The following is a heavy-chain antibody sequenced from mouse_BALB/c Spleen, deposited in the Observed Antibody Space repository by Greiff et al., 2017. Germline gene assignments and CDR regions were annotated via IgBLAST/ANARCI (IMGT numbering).Heavy chain of an antibody. V-gene: IGHV5-6-4*01. D-gene: IGHD3-1*01. CDR3: TRDRVSGY. Sequence: VQLKESGGGLVKPGGSLKLSCAASGFTFSSYTMSWVRQTPEKRLEWVATISSGGSYTYYPDSVKGRFTISRDNAKNTLYLQMSSLKSEDTAMYYCTRDRVSGYWGQGTSVTVSS. CDR1: GFTFSSYT. CDR2: ISSGGSYT. J-gene: IGHJ4*01.